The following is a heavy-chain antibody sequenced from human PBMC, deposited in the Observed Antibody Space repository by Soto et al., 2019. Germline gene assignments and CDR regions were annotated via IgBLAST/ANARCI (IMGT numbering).Heavy chain of an antibody. Sequence: QVQVQESGPGLVKPSDTLSLTCTVSGGSVSSRSYFWGWIRQPPGKGLEWIGTIYYNGSTYYNPSLKRRVTLPVDTSKNQYSLKLTSVTAPDTALYYCARQRVIPATPTNWFDPWGQGTLVTVSS. CDR2: IYYNGST. CDR3: ARQRVIPATPTNWFDP. J-gene: IGHJ5*02. D-gene: IGHD2-15*01. CDR1: GGSVSSRSYF. V-gene: IGHV4-39*01.